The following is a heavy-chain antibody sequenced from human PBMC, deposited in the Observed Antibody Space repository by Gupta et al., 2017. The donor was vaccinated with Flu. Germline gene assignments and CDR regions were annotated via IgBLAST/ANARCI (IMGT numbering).Heavy chain of an antibody. CDR3: ARVVTDTKTWFDP. Sequence: FTRYGINWVLQAPGQGFEWMGWINTNTGNPTYAQGFTGRFVFSLDTSVSTAYLQISSLKAEDTAVYYCARVVTDTKTWFDPWGQGTLVTVSS. CDR2: INTNTGNP. D-gene: IGHD1-26*01. V-gene: IGHV7-4-1*02. CDR1: FTRYG. J-gene: IGHJ5*02.